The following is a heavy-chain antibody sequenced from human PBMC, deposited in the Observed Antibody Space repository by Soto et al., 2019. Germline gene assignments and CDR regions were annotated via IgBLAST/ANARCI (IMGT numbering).Heavy chain of an antibody. J-gene: IGHJ3*02. V-gene: IGHV2-5*02. D-gene: IGHD2-15*01. Sequence: QITFKESGPTLVKPTQTLTLTCTFSGLSLSTNGVGVGWIRQPPGKALEWLALIYWDNDKRYSTSLKSRLTITKDTSKNQVVLTMTRLDPVDTGTYYCAPDSTVVASTDGAFDIWGQGTMVTVSS. CDR3: APDSTVVASTDGAFDI. CDR1: GLSLSTNGVG. CDR2: IYWDNDK.